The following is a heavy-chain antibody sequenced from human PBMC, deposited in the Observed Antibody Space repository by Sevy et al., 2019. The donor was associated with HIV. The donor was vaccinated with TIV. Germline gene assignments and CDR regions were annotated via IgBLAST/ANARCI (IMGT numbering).Heavy chain of an antibody. CDR2: ISGSGGST. Sequence: GGCLRLSCAASGFTFSSYAMSWVRQAPGKGLEWVSAISGSGGSTYYADSVKGRFTISRDRSKNTLYLQMNSLRAEDTAVYYCAKAGVTGIASAGQDYWGQGTLVTVSS. CDR3: AKAGVTGIASAGQDY. J-gene: IGHJ4*02. D-gene: IGHD6-13*01. CDR1: GFTFSSYA. V-gene: IGHV3-23*01.